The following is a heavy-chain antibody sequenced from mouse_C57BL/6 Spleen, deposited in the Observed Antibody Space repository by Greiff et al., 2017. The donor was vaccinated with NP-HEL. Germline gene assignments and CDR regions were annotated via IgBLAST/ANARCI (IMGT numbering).Heavy chain of an antibody. V-gene: IGHV3-6*01. D-gene: IGHD1-2*01. CDR2: ISYDGSN. CDR1: GYSITSGYY. Sequence: EVQLHQSGPGLVKPSQSLSLTCSVTGYSITSGYYWNWIRQFPGNKLEWMGYISYDGSNNYNPSLKNRISITRDTSKNQFFLKLNSVTTEDTATYYCAREEDYYGLMDYWGQGTSVTVSS. J-gene: IGHJ4*01. CDR3: AREEDYYGLMDY.